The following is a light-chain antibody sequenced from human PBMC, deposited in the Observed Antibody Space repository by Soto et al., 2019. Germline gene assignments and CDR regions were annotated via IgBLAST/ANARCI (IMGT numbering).Light chain of an antibody. CDR1: SNDIGGYNY. Sequence: QSALTQPPSASGSPGQSVTISCTGTSNDIGGYNYVSWYQQHPGKAPKLMIFEVNNRPSGVSNRFSGSKSGNTASLAISGLQAEDEADYYCSSYTSSSTLVFGGGTQLTVL. CDR3: SSYTSSSTLV. CDR2: EVN. V-gene: IGLV2-14*01. J-gene: IGLJ2*01.